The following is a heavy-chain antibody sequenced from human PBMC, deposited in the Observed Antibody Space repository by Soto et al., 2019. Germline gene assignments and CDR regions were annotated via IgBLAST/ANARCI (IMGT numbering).Heavy chain of an antibody. J-gene: IGHJ6*03. V-gene: IGHV3-23*01. CDR2: ISGSGGST. CDR3: AKEVYCSSTSCYYYMDV. CDR1: GFTFSSYA. D-gene: IGHD2-2*01. Sequence: EVQLLESGGGLVQPGGSLRLSCAASGFTFSSYAMNWVRQAPGKGLEWVSAISGSGGSTYYADSVKGRFTISRDNSKNTLYLLMNSLRAEDTAVYYCAKEVYCSSTSCYYYMDVWGKGTTVTVS.